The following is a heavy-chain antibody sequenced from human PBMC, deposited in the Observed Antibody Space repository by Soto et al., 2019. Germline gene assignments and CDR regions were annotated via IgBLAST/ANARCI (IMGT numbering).Heavy chain of an antibody. Sequence: SETLSLTCAVYGGSFSGYYWSWIRQPPGKGLEWIGEINHSGSTNYNPSLKSRVTISVDTSKNQFSLKLSSVTAADTAVYYCARGRSPGGRWLRFPSAFDYWGQGTLVTVSS. CDR3: ARGRSPGGRWLRFPSAFDY. J-gene: IGHJ4*02. D-gene: IGHD5-12*01. V-gene: IGHV4-34*01. CDR2: INHSGST. CDR1: GGSFSGYY.